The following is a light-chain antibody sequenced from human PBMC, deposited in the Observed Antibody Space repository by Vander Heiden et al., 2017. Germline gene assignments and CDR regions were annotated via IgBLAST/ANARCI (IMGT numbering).Light chain of an antibody. CDR2: SNN. J-gene: IGLJ1*01. V-gene: IGLV1-44*01. CDR1: ISNIGSNT. Sequence: QSVLTQPPSASGTPGQRVTISCSGSISNIGSNTVNWYQQLPGTAPKLLIYSNNQRPSGVPDRFSGSKSGTSASLAISGLQSEDEADYYCAAWDDSLADVFGTGTKVTVL. CDR3: AAWDDSLADV.